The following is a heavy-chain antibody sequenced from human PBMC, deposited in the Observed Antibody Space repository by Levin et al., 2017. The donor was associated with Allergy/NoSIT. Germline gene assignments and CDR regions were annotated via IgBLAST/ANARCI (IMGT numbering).Heavy chain of an antibody. CDR3: ARQLKMGIAAAGTIY. CDR2: IYYSGST. CDR1: GGSISSYY. Sequence: SETLSLTCTVSGGSISSYYWSWIRQPPGKGLEWIGYIYYSGSTNYNPSLKSRVTISVDTSKYQFSLKLSSVTAADTAVYYCARQLKMGIAAAGTIYWGQGTLVTVSS. J-gene: IGHJ4*02. V-gene: IGHV4-59*08. D-gene: IGHD6-13*01.